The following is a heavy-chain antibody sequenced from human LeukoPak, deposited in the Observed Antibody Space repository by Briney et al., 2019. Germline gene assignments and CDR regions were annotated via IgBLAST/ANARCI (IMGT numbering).Heavy chain of an antibody. CDR2: INPNSGDT. J-gene: IGHJ4*02. V-gene: IGHV1-2*02. CDR3: APEVGRGYFDY. CDR1: GYTFTDYY. Sequence: ASVKVSCKASGYTFTDYYMHWVRQAPGQGLEWMGWINPNSGDTNYAQKFQGRVTMTRDTSISTAFMELSSLTSDDTAVYYCAPEVGRGYFDYWGQGTLVTVSS. D-gene: IGHD1-26*01.